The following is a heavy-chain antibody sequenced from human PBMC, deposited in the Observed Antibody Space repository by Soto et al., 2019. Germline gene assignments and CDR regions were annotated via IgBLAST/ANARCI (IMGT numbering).Heavy chain of an antibody. V-gene: IGHV3-74*01. CDR3: ARVRQQQLPTFYYGMDV. J-gene: IGHJ6*02. Sequence: SLRLSCAASGFTFSSYWMHWVRQAPGKGLVWVSRINSDGSNTSYADSVKGRFTISRDNAKNTLYLQMNSLRAEDTAVYYCARVRQQQLPTFYYGMDVWGQGTTVTVSS. D-gene: IGHD6-13*01. CDR2: INSDGSNT. CDR1: GFTFSSYW.